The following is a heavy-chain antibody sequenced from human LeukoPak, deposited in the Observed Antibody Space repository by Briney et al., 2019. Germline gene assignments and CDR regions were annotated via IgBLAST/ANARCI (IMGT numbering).Heavy chain of an antibody. D-gene: IGHD5-18*01. CDR1: GFSFTSSA. J-gene: IGHJ3*02. Sequence: ASVKVSCKASGFSFTSSAVQWVRQARGQGLEWIGWIVVGSGNTIYVQKFQERVTITRDMSTSTAYMELSSLRSEDTAVYYCAAGYIGGAMVTNAFDIWGQGTMVTVSS. CDR3: AAGYIGGAMVTNAFDI. V-gene: IGHV1-58*01. CDR2: IVVGSGNT.